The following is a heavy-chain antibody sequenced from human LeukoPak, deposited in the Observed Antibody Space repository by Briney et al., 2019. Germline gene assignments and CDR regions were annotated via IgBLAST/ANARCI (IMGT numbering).Heavy chain of an antibody. J-gene: IGHJ4*02. CDR2: IIPILGIA. D-gene: IGHD3-16*01. CDR3: ASVGGQDLYYFDY. V-gene: IGHV1-69*04. Sequence: EASVKVSCKASGGTFSSYAISWVRQAPGQGLEWMGRIIPILGIANYAQKFQGRVTITADKSTSTAYMEPSSLRSEDTAVYYCASVGGQDLYYFDYWGQGTLVTVSS. CDR1: GGTFSSYA.